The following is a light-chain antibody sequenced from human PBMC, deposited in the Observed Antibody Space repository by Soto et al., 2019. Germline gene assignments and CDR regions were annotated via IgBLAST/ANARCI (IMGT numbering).Light chain of an antibody. V-gene: IGKV3-20*01. CDR2: GAS. J-gene: IGKJ5*01. Sequence: EIVLSQSPGTLSLSPGERATLSCRARQSVISNYLAWYQKKPGQAPRLLIYGASSRATGIPDRFSGSASGTDFTLTISRLEPEDFAVYYCQQYGSSPTFGQGTRLEIK. CDR1: QSVISNY. CDR3: QQYGSSPT.